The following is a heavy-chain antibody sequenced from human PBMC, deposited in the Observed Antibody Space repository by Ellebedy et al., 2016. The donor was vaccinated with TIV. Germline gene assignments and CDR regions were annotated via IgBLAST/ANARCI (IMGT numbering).Heavy chain of an antibody. Sequence: GGSLRLSCAASGFTFSSYWMTWVGQAPGKGLEWVAYIHHDGSEKFYVDSVNGRFTVSRDNAKNSLYLHLTSLKAEDTAMYYCATDGSYGDYLSPTHAFVIWGQGTMVTVSS. D-gene: IGHD4-17*01. V-gene: IGHV3-7*01. CDR3: ATDGSYGDYLSPTHAFVI. CDR2: IHHDGSEK. J-gene: IGHJ3*02. CDR1: GFTFSSYW.